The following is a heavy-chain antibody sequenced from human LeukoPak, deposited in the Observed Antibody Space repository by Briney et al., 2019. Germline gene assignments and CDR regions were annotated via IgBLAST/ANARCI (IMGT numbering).Heavy chain of an antibody. D-gene: IGHD2-2*01. CDR3: ARVLNAGYFDY. V-gene: IGHV4-30-2*01. CDR2: VYQNGRT. J-gene: IGHJ4*02. CDR1: GGSISSGRYY. Sequence: KPSETLSLTCTVSGGSISSGRYYWSWIRLPPGKGLEWIGYVYQNGRTYYSPSLRSRVSMSIDRSKNQFSLKLSSVTAADTAVYYCARVLNAGYFDYWGQGTLVTVSS.